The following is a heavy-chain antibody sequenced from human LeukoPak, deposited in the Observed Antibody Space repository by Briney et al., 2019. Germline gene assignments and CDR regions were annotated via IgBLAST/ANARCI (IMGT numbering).Heavy chain of an antibody. CDR1: GYTFTGVY. V-gene: IGHV1-2*02. D-gene: IGHD3-22*01. CDR2: INPQSGAT. Sequence: ASVKVSCRASGYTFTGVYIHWVRQAPGQGREWMAWINPQSGATNYAQKFQGRVTMTREMSINTAYMEVPSLRFDDTAVYYCARGGDDSGLYFAYWGQGTLVTVSS. J-gene: IGHJ4*02. CDR3: ARGGDDSGLYFAY.